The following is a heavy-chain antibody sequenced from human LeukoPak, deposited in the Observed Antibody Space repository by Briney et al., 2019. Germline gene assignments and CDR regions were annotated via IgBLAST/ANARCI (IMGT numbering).Heavy chain of an antibody. Sequence: ASVKVSCKASGHTFTNYGITWVRQAPGQGLEWMGWISAYNGDTNYAQNLQGRVSMTTDTSTSTAYMELRSLRSDDTAVYYCARLLVRGIIDYWGQGTLVTVSS. CDR3: ARLLVRGIIDY. CDR1: GHTFTNYG. V-gene: IGHV1-18*01. CDR2: ISAYNGDT. J-gene: IGHJ4*02. D-gene: IGHD3-10*01.